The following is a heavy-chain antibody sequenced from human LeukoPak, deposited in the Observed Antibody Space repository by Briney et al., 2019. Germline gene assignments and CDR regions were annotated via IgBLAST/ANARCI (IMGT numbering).Heavy chain of an antibody. J-gene: IGHJ4*02. CDR1: GGSISSGWW. CDR3: ARGVLPGSHYFDY. V-gene: IGHV4-4*02. Sequence: SETLSLTCAVSGGSISSGWWWSWVRQSPGKGPEWIAEIHHSGTTHYNPSLKSRLSISVDKSKNQFSLKLTSMAAADTAVYYCARGVLPGSHYFDYWGQGTLVTVSS. D-gene: IGHD6-13*01. CDR2: IHHSGTT.